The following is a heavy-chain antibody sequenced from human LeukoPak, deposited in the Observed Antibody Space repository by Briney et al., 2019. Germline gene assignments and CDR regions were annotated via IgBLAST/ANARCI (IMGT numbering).Heavy chain of an antibody. CDR1: GGSISTYY. D-gene: IGHD6-6*01. Sequence: SETLSLTCTVSGGSISTYYWSWIRQPPGKGLEWIGYISYSGSTNYNPSLKSRVTLSVDSSKNQFSLRLTSVTAADTAVYYFARAMSIAARLQTIFDYWGQGTLVTVSS. J-gene: IGHJ4*02. CDR3: ARAMSIAARLQTIFDY. CDR2: ISYSGST. V-gene: IGHV4-59*01.